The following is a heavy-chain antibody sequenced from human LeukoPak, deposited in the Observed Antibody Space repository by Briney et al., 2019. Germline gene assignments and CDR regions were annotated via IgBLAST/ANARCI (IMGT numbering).Heavy chain of an antibody. V-gene: IGHV3-33*01. D-gene: IGHD6-19*01. CDR2: IWYDGSNK. CDR1: GFTFSSYG. Sequence: GGSLRLSCAASGFTFSSYGMHWVRQAPGKGLEWVAAIWYDGSNKYYADSVKGRFTISRDNSKNTLYLQMNSLRAEDTAVYYCARDFVKASSGWYEGMDVWGQGTTVTVSS. CDR3: ARDFVKASSGWYEGMDV. J-gene: IGHJ6*02.